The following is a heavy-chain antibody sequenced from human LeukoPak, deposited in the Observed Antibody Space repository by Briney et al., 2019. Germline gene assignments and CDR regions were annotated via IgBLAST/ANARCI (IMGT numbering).Heavy chain of an antibody. Sequence: SETLSLTCTVSGGSISSYYWSWIRQPPGKGLEWIGYTYTSGSTNYNPSLKSRVTISVDTSKNQFSLKLSSVTAADTAVYYCARQGIAAAGHYYYYMDVWGKGTTVTVSS. D-gene: IGHD6-13*01. CDR3: ARQGIAAAGHYYYYMDV. J-gene: IGHJ6*03. CDR1: GGSISSYY. V-gene: IGHV4-4*09. CDR2: TYTSGST.